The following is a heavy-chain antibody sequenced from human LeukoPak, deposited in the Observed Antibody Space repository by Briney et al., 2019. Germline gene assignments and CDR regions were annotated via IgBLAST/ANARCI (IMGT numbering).Heavy chain of an antibody. D-gene: IGHD3-22*01. CDR2: IYPGDSDT. V-gene: IGHV5-51*01. CDR3: ARLYLHDYYDSSGPEGHFQH. CDR1: GYNFTSYW. J-gene: IGHJ1*01. Sequence: GESLKISCKGSGYNFTSYWIAWVRQMPGKGLEWMGIIYPGDSDTRYSPSFQGQVTISADKSISTAYLQWSSLKASDTAMYYCARLYLHDYYDSSGPEGHFQHWGQGTLVTVSS.